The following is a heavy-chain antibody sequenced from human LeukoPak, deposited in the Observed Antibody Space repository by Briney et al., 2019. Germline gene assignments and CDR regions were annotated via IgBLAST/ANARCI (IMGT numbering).Heavy chain of an antibody. J-gene: IGHJ3*02. Sequence: GGSLRLSCAASGFTFSNYAMTWVRQAPGKGLEWVSGISGSGSSTYYADSVKGRFTISRDNSKNTLYLQMNSLRREDTAVYYCARRGGTSGWGAFDIWGQGTMVTVSS. CDR2: ISGSGSST. D-gene: IGHD2-2*01. V-gene: IGHV3-23*01. CDR3: ARRGGTSGWGAFDI. CDR1: GFTFSNYA.